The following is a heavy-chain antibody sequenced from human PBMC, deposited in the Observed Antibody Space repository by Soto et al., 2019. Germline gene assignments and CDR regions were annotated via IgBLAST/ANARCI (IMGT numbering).Heavy chain of an antibody. Sequence: QVQLVQSGAEVKKPGSSVKVSCKASGGTFNNYALSWVRQAPGQGLEWMGGIIPIFGTTNYAQKFQGRVTITADESTATAYMELTSLRSEDTAVYYCARLSITMTVVILPDAFDSWGQGTMVSVSS. CDR2: IIPIFGTT. D-gene: IGHD3-22*01. CDR1: GGTFNNYA. V-gene: IGHV1-69*12. J-gene: IGHJ3*02. CDR3: ARLSITMTVVILPDAFDS.